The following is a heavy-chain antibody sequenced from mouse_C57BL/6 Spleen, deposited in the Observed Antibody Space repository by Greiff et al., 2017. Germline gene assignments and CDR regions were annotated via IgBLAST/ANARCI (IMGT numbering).Heavy chain of an antibody. V-gene: IGHV1-15*01. J-gene: IGHJ4*01. CDR2: IDPETGGT. CDR3: TSLYAMDY. CDR1: GYTFTDYE. Sequence: QVQLKESGAELVRPGASVTLSCKASGYTFTDYEMHWVKQTPVHGLEWIGAIDPETGGTAYNQKFKGKAILTADKSSSTAYMELRSLTSEDSAVYYCTSLYAMDYWGQGTSVTVSS.